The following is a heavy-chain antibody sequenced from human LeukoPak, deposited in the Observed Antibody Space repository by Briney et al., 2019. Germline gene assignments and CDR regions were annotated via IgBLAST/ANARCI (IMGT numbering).Heavy chain of an antibody. CDR3: ARSNAAAGTYFDY. J-gene: IGHJ4*02. V-gene: IGHV3-21*01. Sequence: GGSLRLSCAASGFAFNSYSMNWVRQAPGKGLEWVSSISSSSSYIYYADSVKGRFTISRDNAKNSLYLQMNSLRAEDTAVYYCARSNAAAGTYFDYWGQGTLVTVSS. CDR2: ISSSSSYI. CDR1: GFAFNSYS. D-gene: IGHD6-13*01.